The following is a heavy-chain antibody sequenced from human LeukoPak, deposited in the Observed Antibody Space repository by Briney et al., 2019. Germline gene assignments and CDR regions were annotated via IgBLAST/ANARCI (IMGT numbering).Heavy chain of an antibody. CDR2: INAGNGNT. V-gene: IGHV1-3*01. J-gene: IGHJ6*02. Sequence: ASVKVSCKASGYSYTSYAMHWVRQAPGQRLEWVGWINAGNGNTKYSQKFQGRATMTRDTSASTAHMELSSLRSEDTAVYYCGRVSWSPSYYGSGSDYYGMDVWGQGTTVTVSS. CDR3: GRVSWSPSYYGSGSDYYGMDV. CDR1: GYSYTSYA. D-gene: IGHD3-10*01.